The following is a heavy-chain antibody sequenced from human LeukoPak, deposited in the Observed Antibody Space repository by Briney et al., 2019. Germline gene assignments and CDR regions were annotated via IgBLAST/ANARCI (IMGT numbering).Heavy chain of an antibody. CDR3: AKTGGYSNSWYAY. D-gene: IGHD6-13*01. CDR1: GFTFSSYA. J-gene: IGHJ4*02. Sequence: PGRSLRLSCAASGFTFSSYAMSWVRQAPGKGLEWVSGISGNGGSTYYADSVKGRFTISRDNSKNTLYLQMNSLRAEDTAVYYCAKTGGYSNSWYAYWGQGTLVTVSS. V-gene: IGHV3-23*01. CDR2: ISGNGGST.